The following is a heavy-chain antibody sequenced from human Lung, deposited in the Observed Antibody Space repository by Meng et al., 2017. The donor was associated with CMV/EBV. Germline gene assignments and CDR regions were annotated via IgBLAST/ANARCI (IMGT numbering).Heavy chain of an antibody. CDR1: GFTVSNSY. D-gene: IGHD2-8*02. V-gene: IGHV3-53*01. CDR3: ERGWGMRVSSRPLGGFDP. J-gene: IGHJ5*02. Sequence: ETLSLXXAASGFTVSNSYMSWVRQAPGKGLEQVSVIYSGDNTFYADSVKGRFSISRNSSKNTLYLQMNDLRAEDTAVYYGERGWGMRVSSRPLGGFDPWGQGXLVTVSS. CDR2: IYSGDNT.